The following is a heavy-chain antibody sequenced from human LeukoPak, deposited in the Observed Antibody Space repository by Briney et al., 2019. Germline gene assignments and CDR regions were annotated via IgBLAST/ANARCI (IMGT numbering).Heavy chain of an antibody. CDR2: INPSGGST. CDR1: GYTFTSYY. V-gene: IGHV1-46*01. Sequence: ASVKVSCKASGYTFTSYYMHWVRQAPGQGLEWMGIINPSGGSTSYAQKFQGRVTMTRDTSTSTVYMELSSLRSEDTAVYYCAREYSTGYSSSWPGYWGQGTLVTVSS. D-gene: IGHD6-13*01. J-gene: IGHJ4*02. CDR3: AREYSTGYSSSWPGY.